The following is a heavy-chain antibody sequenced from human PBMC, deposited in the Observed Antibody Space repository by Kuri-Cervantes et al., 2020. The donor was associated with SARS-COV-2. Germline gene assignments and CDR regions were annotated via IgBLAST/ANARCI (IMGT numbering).Heavy chain of an antibody. D-gene: IGHD2-2*01. CDR2: ISYDGTTL. Sequence: GGSLRLSCAASGFTFGNYAMHWVRQAPGKGLEWVAIISYDGTTLYQNSVKGRFTISRDNSKNTLYLQMNSLRAEDTAVYYCARGPLDIVVVPAATYWGQGTLVTVSS. CDR1: GFTFGNYA. CDR3: ARGPLDIVVVPAATY. V-gene: IGHV3-30*04. J-gene: IGHJ4*02.